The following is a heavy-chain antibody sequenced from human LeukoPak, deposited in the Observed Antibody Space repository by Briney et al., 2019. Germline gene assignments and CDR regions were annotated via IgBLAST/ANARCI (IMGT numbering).Heavy chain of an antibody. CDR1: GGSISSGGYS. Sequence: SETLSLTCAVSGGSISSGGYSWSWIRQPPGKGLEWIGYIYYSGSTNYNPSLKSRVTISVDTSKNQFSLKLSSVTAADTAVYYCARESTDYDAFDIWGQGTMVTVSS. D-gene: IGHD5-12*01. V-gene: IGHV4-61*08. CDR3: ARESTDYDAFDI. J-gene: IGHJ3*02. CDR2: IYYSGST.